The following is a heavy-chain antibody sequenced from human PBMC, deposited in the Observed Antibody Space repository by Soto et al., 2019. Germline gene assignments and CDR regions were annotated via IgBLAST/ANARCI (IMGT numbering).Heavy chain of an antibody. Sequence: PSETLSLTCAVYGGSFSGYYWSWIRQPPGKGLEWIGEINHSGSTNYNPSLKSRVTISVDTSKNQFSLKLSSVTAADTAVYYCARGRYYDFWSGYFRWFDPWGQGTLVTVSS. CDR2: INHSGST. CDR1: GGSFSGYY. J-gene: IGHJ5*02. D-gene: IGHD3-3*01. V-gene: IGHV4-34*01. CDR3: ARGRYYDFWSGYFRWFDP.